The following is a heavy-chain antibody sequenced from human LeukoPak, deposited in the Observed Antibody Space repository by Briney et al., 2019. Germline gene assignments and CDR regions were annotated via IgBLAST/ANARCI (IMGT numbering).Heavy chain of an antibody. V-gene: IGHV4-4*07. J-gene: IGHJ4*02. CDR1: GGSISTYY. D-gene: IGHD2-2*01. Sequence: SETLSLTCTVSGGSISTYYWSWIRQPAGKGLEWIGRIHSSGTTHYNPSLRSRVTLSIDTSKNQFSLKLSSVTAADTAVYYCGRLNLPAVSGAFDYWGQGTLVTVPS. CDR3: GRLNLPAVSGAFDY. CDR2: IHSSGTT.